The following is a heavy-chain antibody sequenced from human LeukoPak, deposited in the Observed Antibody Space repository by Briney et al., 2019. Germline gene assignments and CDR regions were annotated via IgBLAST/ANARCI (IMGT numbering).Heavy chain of an antibody. V-gene: IGHV3-11*06. J-gene: IGHJ4*02. D-gene: IGHD1-26*01. Sequence: PGGSLRLSCAASGFTFSDYYMSWIRQAPGKGLEWVSHVSGRSTYTNYADSVKGRFTNSRDNANNSLYLQMNSLTAEDKAVFYCARVGSRGYYFDYWGQGTLVSVSS. CDR2: VSGRSTYT. CDR3: ARVGSRGYYFDY. CDR1: GFTFSDYY.